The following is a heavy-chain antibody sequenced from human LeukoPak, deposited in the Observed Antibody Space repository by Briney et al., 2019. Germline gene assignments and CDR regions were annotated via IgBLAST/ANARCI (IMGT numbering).Heavy chain of an antibody. CDR2: IDPSDSYT. Sequence: GESLKISCKGSGYSFTSYWISWVRQMPGKGLEWMGRIDPSDSYTNYSPSFQGHVTISADKSISTAYLQWSSLRASDTAMYYCAVGYCSSTSCYPPYYYYGMDVWGQGTTVTVSS. D-gene: IGHD2-2*01. V-gene: IGHV5-10-1*01. J-gene: IGHJ6*02. CDR3: AVGYCSSTSCYPPYYYYGMDV. CDR1: GYSFTSYW.